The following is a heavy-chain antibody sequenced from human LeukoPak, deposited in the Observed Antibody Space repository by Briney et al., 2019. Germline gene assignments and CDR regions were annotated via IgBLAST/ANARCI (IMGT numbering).Heavy chain of an antibody. D-gene: IGHD2-15*01. CDR2: INSSSGGTI. J-gene: IGHJ4*02. Sequence: GGALTLSCAAPGFIFSGYGMNWVRQAPGKGLGFILFINSSSGGTIYYADSVKGRFTISRDNAKNSVYLQMNSLRAEDTAVYYCARDRGYCSGGTCYASFDHWGQGTLVTVSS. V-gene: IGHV3-48*01. CDR3: ARDRGYCSGGTCYASFDH. CDR1: GFIFSGYG.